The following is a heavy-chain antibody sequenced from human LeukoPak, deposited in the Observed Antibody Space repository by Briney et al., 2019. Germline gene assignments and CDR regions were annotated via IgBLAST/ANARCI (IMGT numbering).Heavy chain of an antibody. CDR3: ARTFSSSWHYYYYYMDV. J-gene: IGHJ6*03. D-gene: IGHD6-13*01. Sequence: ASVKVSCKASGYTFTSYYMHWVRQAPGQGLEWMGIINPSGGSTGYAQKFQGRVTMTRDTSTSTVYMELSSLRSEDTAVYYCARTFSSSWHYYYYYMDVWGKGTTVTVSS. CDR2: INPSGGST. V-gene: IGHV1-46*01. CDR1: GYTFTSYY.